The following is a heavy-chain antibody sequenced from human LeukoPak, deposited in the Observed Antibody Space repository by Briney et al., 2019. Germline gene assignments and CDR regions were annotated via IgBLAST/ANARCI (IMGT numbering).Heavy chain of an antibody. D-gene: IGHD3-22*01. CDR3: ARGRPSYYDSSRDAFDI. CDR1: GGSISSYY. V-gene: IGHV4-4*07. CDR2: IYTSGST. Sequence: SETLSLTCTVSGGSISSYYWSWIRQPAGKGLEWIGRIYTSGSTNYNPSLESRVTMSVDTSKNQFSLKLSSVTAADTAVYYCARGRPSYYDSSRDAFDIWGQGTMVTVSS. J-gene: IGHJ3*02.